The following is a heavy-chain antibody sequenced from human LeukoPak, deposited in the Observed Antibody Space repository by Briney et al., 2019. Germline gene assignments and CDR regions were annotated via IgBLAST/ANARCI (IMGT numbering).Heavy chain of an antibody. CDR2: IYYSGST. D-gene: IGHD3-16*01. V-gene: IGHV4-59*08. CDR1: GGSISTYY. CDR3: ARQGWGYMDV. J-gene: IGHJ6*03. Sequence: SETLSLTCTVSGGSISTYYWSWIRQPPRKGLEWIGYIYYSGSTNYNPSLKSRVTISVDTSKNQFSLKLSSVTAADTAVYYCARQGWGYMDVWGKGTTVTISS.